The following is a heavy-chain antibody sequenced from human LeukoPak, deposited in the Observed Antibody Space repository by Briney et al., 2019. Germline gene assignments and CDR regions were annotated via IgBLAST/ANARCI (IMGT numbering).Heavy chain of an antibody. J-gene: IGHJ2*01. V-gene: IGHV3-21*01. CDR1: GFTFSVYN. Sequence: PGGSLRLSCAASGFTFSVYNMNWVRQAPGKGLEWVSSISSSSSYIYYADSVKGRFTISRDNAKNSLYLQMNSLRAEDTAVYYCARSGNTGRNWYFDLWGRGTLVTVSS. CDR3: ARSGNTGRNWYFDL. D-gene: IGHD3-10*01. CDR2: ISSSSSYI.